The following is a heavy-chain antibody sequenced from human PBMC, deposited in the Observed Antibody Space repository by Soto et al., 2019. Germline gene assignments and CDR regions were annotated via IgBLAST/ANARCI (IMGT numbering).Heavy chain of an antibody. CDR1: GYTFTSYG. J-gene: IGHJ6*02. Sequence: QVQLVQSGAEVKKPGASVKVSCKASGYTFTSYGISWVRQAPGQGLEWMGWISAYNGNTNYAQKLQGRVTMTTDTSTSTAYMELRSLRSDDTAVYYCARRALWFGERVDYYYDYYGMDVWGQGTTVTVSS. CDR2: ISAYNGNT. V-gene: IGHV1-18*01. D-gene: IGHD3-10*01. CDR3: ARRALWFGERVDYYYDYYGMDV.